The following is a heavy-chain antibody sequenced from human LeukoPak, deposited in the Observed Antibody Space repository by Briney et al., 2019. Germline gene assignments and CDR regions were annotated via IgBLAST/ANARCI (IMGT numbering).Heavy chain of an antibody. CDR1: GGSFSGYY. CDR3: ASNYCSSTSCGPNWFDP. D-gene: IGHD2-2*01. CDR2: INHSGST. Sequence: SETLSLTCAVYGGSFSGYYWSWTRQPPGKGLEWIGEINHSGSTNYNPSLKSRVTISVDTSKNQFSLKLSSVTAADTAVYYCASNYCSSTSCGPNWFDPWGQGTLVTVSS. V-gene: IGHV4-34*01. J-gene: IGHJ5*02.